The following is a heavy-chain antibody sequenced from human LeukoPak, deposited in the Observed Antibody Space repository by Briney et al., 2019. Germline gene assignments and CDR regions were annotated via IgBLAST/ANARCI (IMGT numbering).Heavy chain of an antibody. CDR3: AKDRARAAVYYFET. D-gene: IGHD6-13*01. V-gene: IGHV3-30*18. CDR1: GFTFSGYA. Sequence: PGGSLRLSCVVSGFTFSGYAMHWVRQAPGKGLEWMAVIASDGNDKHYADSVKGRFTISRDNSKNALYLQMNSLRPEDTAVYYCAKDRARAAVYYFETWGQGTLVTVSS. CDR2: IASDGNDK. J-gene: IGHJ4*02.